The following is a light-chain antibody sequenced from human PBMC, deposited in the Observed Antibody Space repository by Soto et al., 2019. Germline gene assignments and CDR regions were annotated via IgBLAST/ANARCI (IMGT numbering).Light chain of an antibody. CDR1: QSVSNNY. J-gene: IGKJ1*01. Sequence: EIVLTQSPGNLSLSPGARATLSCRASQSVSNNYLAWYQQKPGQAPRLLIYGASNRATGIPDRFSGSGSGTDFTLTISRLEPEDFAVYFCQHYGNSPWTFGQGTKVDIK. V-gene: IGKV3-20*01. CDR2: GAS. CDR3: QHYGNSPWT.